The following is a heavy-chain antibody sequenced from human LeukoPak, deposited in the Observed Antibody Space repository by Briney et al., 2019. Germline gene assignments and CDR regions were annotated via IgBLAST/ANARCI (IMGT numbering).Heavy chain of an antibody. CDR1: GFTFSNYW. V-gene: IGHV3-7*01. CDR3: ATYSSSNAREFQY. D-gene: IGHD2-2*01. CDR2: IKQDGSEK. Sequence: GGSLRLSCAASGFTFSNYWMSWVRQAPGKGLEWVANIKQDGSEKYYVDSVRGRFTISRDNAKISLYLQMNSLRAEDTAVYYCATYSSSNAREFQYWGQGALVTVSS. J-gene: IGHJ1*01.